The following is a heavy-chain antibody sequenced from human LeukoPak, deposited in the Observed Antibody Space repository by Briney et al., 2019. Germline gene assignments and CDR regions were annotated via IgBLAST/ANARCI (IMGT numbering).Heavy chain of an antibody. CDR3: ARGSWSNDY. D-gene: IGHD2-15*01. J-gene: IGHJ4*02. CDR1: GYTFTSYY. Sequence: ASVKVSCKASGYTFTSYYMHWVRQAPGQGLQWMGIINPSGGSTVYALKFQGRVTMTRDTSTNTVYMELSSLTSEDTAMYYCARGSWSNDYWGQGTLVTVSS. V-gene: IGHV1-46*01. CDR2: INPSGGST.